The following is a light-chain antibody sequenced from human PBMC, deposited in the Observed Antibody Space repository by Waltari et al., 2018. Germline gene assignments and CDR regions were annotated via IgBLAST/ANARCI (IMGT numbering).Light chain of an antibody. V-gene: IGLV3-21*01. CDR2: DDS. Sequence: SSVLTQPPSVSLAPGKTARITCGGNKIGVKSVQWYQQRPGQAPVVVIYDDSDRPSVIRERFSGSNSGNTATLTISGIEAGDEADYYCQVWDSSTDHVVFGGGTKLTAL. CDR1: KIGVKS. CDR3: QVWDSSTDHVV. J-gene: IGLJ2*01.